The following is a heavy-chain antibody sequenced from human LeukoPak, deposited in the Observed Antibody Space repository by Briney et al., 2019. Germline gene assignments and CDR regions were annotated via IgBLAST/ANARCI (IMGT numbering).Heavy chain of an antibody. CDR1: GGSISSYY. CDR3: AREGSRDGYKSRAFDI. Sequence: KPSETLSLTCTVSGGSISSYYWSWIRQPPGKGLEWIGYIYYSGSTNYNPSLKSRVTISVDTSKNQFSLKLSSVTAADTAVYYCAREGSRDGYKSRAFDIWGQGTMVTVSS. J-gene: IGHJ3*02. V-gene: IGHV4-59*01. D-gene: IGHD5-24*01. CDR2: IYYSGST.